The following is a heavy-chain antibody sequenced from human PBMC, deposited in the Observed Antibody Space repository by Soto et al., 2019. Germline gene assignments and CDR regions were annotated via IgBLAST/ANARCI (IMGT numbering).Heavy chain of an antibody. CDR2: FFIGGNT. CDR3: ARHGMDYYDSSGYHYSPYYFDY. CDR1: GGSITGGSISSTTYY. Sequence: ETLSLTCTVSGGSITGGSISSTTYYWGWMRQPPGKGLEWIASFFIGGNTYYNPSLKSRVTTSVDTSKNQFSLKLSSVTAADTAVYYCARHGMDYYDSSGYHYSPYYFDYWGQGTLVTVSS. V-gene: IGHV4-39*01. J-gene: IGHJ4*02. D-gene: IGHD3-22*01.